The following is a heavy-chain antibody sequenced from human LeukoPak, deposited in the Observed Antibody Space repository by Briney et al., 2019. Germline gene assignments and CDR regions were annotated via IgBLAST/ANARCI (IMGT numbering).Heavy chain of an antibody. V-gene: IGHV3-23*01. D-gene: IGHD1-7*01. CDR3: AKDREGTIADYFDY. J-gene: IGHJ4*02. CDR2: ISGSGGST. CDR1: GFTFSSYA. Sequence: PGGSLRLSCAASGFTFSSYAMSWVRQAPGKGLEWVSSISGSGGSTYYADSVKGRFTISRDNSKNTLYLQMNSLRGEDTAVYYCAKDREGTIADYFDYWGQGTLVTASS.